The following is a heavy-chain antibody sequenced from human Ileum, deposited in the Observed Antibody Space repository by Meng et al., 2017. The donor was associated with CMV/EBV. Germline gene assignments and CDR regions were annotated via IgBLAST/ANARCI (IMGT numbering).Heavy chain of an antibody. CDR2: INHSGST. CDR1: SFRGYY. CDR3: AKRRGYSGYGWGGDWFDP. V-gene: IGHV4-34*01. D-gene: IGHD5-12*01. J-gene: IGHJ5*02. Sequence: SFRGYYWGWIRQPPGKGLEWIGEINHSGSTNYNPSLKSRVTISVDTSKNQLSLKLSSVTAADTAVYYCAKRRGYSGYGWGGDWFDPWGQGTLVTVSS.